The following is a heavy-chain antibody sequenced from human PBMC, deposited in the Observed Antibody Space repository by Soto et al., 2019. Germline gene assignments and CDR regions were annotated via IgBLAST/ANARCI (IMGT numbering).Heavy chain of an antibody. CDR2: IYHTGRA. CDR3: VRDTGDGTLDY. J-gene: IGHJ4*02. CDR1: GDSISSHH. D-gene: IGHD4-17*01. V-gene: IGHV4-30-2*01. Sequence: QLQLQESGSGLVKPSQTLSLTCTVSGDSISSHHLSWIRQPPGKGLEWIGYIYHTGRAFYNSSLKSRVSMSVDNSKNQISLNLRSVTAADTAVYYCVRDTGDGTLDYWGQGTLVTVSS.